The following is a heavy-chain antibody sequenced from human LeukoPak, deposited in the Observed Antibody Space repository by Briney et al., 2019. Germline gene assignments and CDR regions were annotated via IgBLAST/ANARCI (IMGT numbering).Heavy chain of an antibody. CDR3: ARKKDDGDYHIDY. D-gene: IGHD4-17*01. CDR1: GGSIRSADHY. CDR2: ICYTGIT. Sequence: SQTLSLTCTVSGGSIRSADHYWSWFRQHPGKGLEWIGYICYTGITYYNPSLKSRVSLSVDTSNNQFSLRLSSVTAADTAVYYCARKKDDGDYHIDYWGQGTLVTVSS. J-gene: IGHJ4*02. V-gene: IGHV4-31*02.